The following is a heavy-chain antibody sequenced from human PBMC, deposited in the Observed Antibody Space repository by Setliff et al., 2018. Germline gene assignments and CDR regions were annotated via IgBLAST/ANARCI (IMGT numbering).Heavy chain of an antibody. CDR3: VRGGSGAFDP. CDR1: GYTFISYD. V-gene: IGHV7-4-1*02. D-gene: IGHD2-15*01. Sequence: ASVKVSCKASGYTFISYDINWVRQAPGQGLEWMGWISTNNGNPTYAQGFTGRFVFSLDTSLNTAYLQISSLEAEDTALYYCVRGGSGAFDPWGQGTLVTVSS. J-gene: IGHJ5*02. CDR2: ISTNNGNP.